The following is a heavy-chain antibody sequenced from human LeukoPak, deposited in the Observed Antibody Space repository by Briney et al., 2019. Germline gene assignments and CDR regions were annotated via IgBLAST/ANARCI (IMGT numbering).Heavy chain of an antibody. CDR2: IYYSGST. V-gene: IGHV4-61*01. CDR3: ARDRTSSYLDY. J-gene: IGHJ4*02. CDR1: GGSVSSASYY. D-gene: IGHD1-1*01. Sequence: SETLSLTCTVSGGSVSSASYYWSWIRQPPGKGLEWIGYIYYSGSTNYNPSLKSRVTISVDMSKNQFSLKLSSVTAADTAVYYCARDRTSSYLDYWGQRTLVTVSS.